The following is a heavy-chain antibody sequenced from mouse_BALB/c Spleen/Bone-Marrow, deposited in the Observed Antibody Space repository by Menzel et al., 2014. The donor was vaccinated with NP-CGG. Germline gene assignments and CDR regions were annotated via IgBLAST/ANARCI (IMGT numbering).Heavy chain of an antibody. V-gene: IGHV1-9*01. CDR3: AIIGYQAWFTY. CDR1: GYASSTYW. D-gene: IGHD2-2*01. J-gene: IGHJ3*01. CDR2: ISPGTGNT. Sequence: QVQLKESGTELMKPGASVKISCKATGYASSTYWIQWIKQRPGHGLDWIGEISPGTGNTNNNEKFRGKATFTADASSNTAYMQLSSLTSEDSAVYFCAIIGYQAWFTYWGQGTLVTVSP.